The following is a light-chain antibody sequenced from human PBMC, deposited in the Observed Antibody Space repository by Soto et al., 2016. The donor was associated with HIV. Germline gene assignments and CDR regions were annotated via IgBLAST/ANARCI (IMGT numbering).Light chain of an antibody. CDR2: QDS. V-gene: IGLV3-1*01. CDR1: KLGDKY. Sequence: SYEPTQSPSVSVSPGQTASITCSGDKLGDKYTCWYQQKPGQSPVLVIYQDSRRPSGIPERFSGSNSGNTATLTISGTQAMDEADYYCQAWDSNTHVVFGGGTKLTVL. J-gene: IGLJ2*01. CDR3: QAWDSNTHVV.